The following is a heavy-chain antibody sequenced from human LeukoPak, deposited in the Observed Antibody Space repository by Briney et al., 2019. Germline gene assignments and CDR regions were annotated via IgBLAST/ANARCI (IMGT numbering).Heavy chain of an antibody. CDR3: AKGDDIVPYYFDY. J-gene: IGHJ4*02. CDR1: GFTFAAHA. Sequence: GGSLRLSCVASGFTFAAHALTWVRQAPGKGLEWVSGISGGGSSTYYADSVKGRFTISRDNSKNTLYLQMNSLRAEDTAVYYCAKGDDIVPYYFDYWGQGTLVTVSS. V-gene: IGHV3-23*01. D-gene: IGHD2-15*01. CDR2: ISGGGSST.